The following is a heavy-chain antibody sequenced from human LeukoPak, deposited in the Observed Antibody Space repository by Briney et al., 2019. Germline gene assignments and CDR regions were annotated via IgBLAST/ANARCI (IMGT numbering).Heavy chain of an antibody. D-gene: IGHD3-10*01. CDR1: GYSFTSYW. CDR2: IYPGDSGT. J-gene: IGHJ4*02. Sequence: GESLKISCKGSGYSFTSYWIGWVRQMPGKGLEWMGIIYPGDSGTRYSPSFQGQVTISADKSISTAYLQWSSLKASDTAMYYCARHPDYYGSGSYYPLFDYWGQGTLVTVSS. CDR3: ARHPDYYGSGSYYPLFDY. V-gene: IGHV5-51*01.